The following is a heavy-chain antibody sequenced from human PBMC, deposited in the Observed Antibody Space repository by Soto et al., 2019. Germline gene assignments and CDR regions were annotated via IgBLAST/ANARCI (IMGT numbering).Heavy chain of an antibody. V-gene: IGHV3-48*03. CDR1: GFTFSSYE. CDR2: ISRSGTTI. D-gene: IGHD2-2*01. CDR3: ARAYCSSTSCYYFYGMDV. Sequence: PGGSLRLSCAASGFTFSSYEMNWVRQAPGKGLEWVSYISRSGTTIYYADSVKGRSTISRDNAKSSLYLQMNSLRAEDTAVYYCARAYCSSTSCYYFYGMDVWGQGTTVTVSS. J-gene: IGHJ6*02.